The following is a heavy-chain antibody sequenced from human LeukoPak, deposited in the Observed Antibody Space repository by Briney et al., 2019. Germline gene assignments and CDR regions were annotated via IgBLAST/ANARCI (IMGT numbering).Heavy chain of an antibody. CDR2: IYYSGST. Sequence: PSETLSLTCTVSGGSISSSSYFWGWIRQPPGKGLEWIGSIYYSGSTYYNPSLKSRVTISVDTSKNQFSLELSSVTAADTAVYYCARDPYYYGSGSYPVWGQGTLVTVSS. J-gene: IGHJ4*02. CDR1: GGSISSSSYF. CDR3: ARDPYYYGSGSYPV. V-gene: IGHV4-39*07. D-gene: IGHD3-10*01.